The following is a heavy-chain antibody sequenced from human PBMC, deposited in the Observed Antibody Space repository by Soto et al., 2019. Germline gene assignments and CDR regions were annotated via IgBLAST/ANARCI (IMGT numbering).Heavy chain of an antibody. CDR1: GGSIRSADYF. Sequence: QVQLQESGPGLVKPSQTLSLTCTVSGGSIRSADYFWSWIRQPPGKALEWIGYIYYTGSTYFNPSLKSRVTISVDRSKNQFSLKVNSVTAADTAVYYCARINDPKAFDIWGQGTRVTVSS. J-gene: IGHJ3*02. V-gene: IGHV4-30-4*01. CDR2: IYYTGST. CDR3: ARINDPKAFDI.